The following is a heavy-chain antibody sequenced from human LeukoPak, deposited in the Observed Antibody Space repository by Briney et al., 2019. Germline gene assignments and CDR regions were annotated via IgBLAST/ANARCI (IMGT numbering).Heavy chain of an antibody. CDR2: IYHSGST. V-gene: IGHV4-39*07. D-gene: IGHD3-22*01. CDR1: GGSISSGSYY. Sequence: SQTLSLTCTVSGGSISSGSYYWGWIRQPPGKGLEWIGSIYHSGSTYYNPSLKSRVTISVDTSKNQFSLKLSSVTAADTAVYYCARVGRTYYYDSSVAFDIWGQGTMVTVSS. CDR3: ARVGRTYYYDSSVAFDI. J-gene: IGHJ3*02.